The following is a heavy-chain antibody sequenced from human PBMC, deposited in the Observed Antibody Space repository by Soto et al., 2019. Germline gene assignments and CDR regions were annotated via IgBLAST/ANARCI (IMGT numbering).Heavy chain of an antibody. CDR3: ARDREMATPSRYYYYGMDV. CDR1: GDSVSSNSAA. V-gene: IGHV6-1*01. CDR2: TYYRSKWYN. D-gene: IGHD5-12*01. Sequence: PSQTLSLTCAISGDSVSSNSAAWNWIRQSPSRGLEWLGRTYYRSKWYNDYAVSVKSRITINPDTSKNQFSLQLNSVTPEDTAVYYCARDREMATPSRYYYYGMDVWGQGTTVTVS. J-gene: IGHJ6*02.